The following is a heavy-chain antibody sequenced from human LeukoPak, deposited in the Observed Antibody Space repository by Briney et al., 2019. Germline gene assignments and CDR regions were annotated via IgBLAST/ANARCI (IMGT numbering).Heavy chain of an antibody. V-gene: IGHV3-7*01. CDR3: AKDKNWNVCDY. CDR1: GFTYSSYW. CDR2: INQDGSVK. D-gene: IGHD1-1*01. J-gene: IGHJ4*02. Sequence: GGSLRLSCAVSGFTYSSYWMIWFRQAPGKGLEWVAHINQDGSVKNYVDSVKGRFTISRDNANNFLYLQMNSLRAEDTAVYYCAKDKNWNVCDYWGRGTLVTVSS.